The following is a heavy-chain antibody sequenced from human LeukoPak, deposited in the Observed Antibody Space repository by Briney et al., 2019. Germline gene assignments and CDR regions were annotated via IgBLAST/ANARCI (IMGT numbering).Heavy chain of an antibody. CDR1: GGSISSYY. CDR3: ARLPNKGWYYFDC. D-gene: IGHD6-19*01. J-gene: IGHJ4*02. CDR2: IYNSGIT. V-gene: IGHV4-59*08. Sequence: SETLSLTCTVSGGSISSYYWSWIRQPPGKGLECIGYIYNSGITNYNPSLKSRVTISVDTSKNQFSLKLSSVTAADTAVYFCARLPNKGWYYFDCWGQGTQVTVSS.